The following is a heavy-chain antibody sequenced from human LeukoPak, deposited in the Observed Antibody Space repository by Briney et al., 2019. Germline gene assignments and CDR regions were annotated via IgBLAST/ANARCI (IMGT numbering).Heavy chain of an antibody. CDR3: ARVASGSYYYPFDY. CDR1: GFTVSRNY. D-gene: IGHD1-26*01. J-gene: IGHJ4*02. Sequence: GGSLRLSCAASGFTVSRNYMSWVRQAPGKGLEWVSVIYSGGSTYYADSVKGRFTISRDNSKNTLYLQMNSLRAEDTAVYYCARVASGSYYYPFDYWGQGTLVTVSS. CDR2: IYSGGST. V-gene: IGHV3-53*01.